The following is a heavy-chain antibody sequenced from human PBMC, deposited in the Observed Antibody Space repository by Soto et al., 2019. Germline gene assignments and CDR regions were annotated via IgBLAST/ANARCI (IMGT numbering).Heavy chain of an antibody. Sequence: GGSLRLSCAASGFTFSDYYMSWIRQAPGKGLEWVSYISSSGSTIYYADSVKGRFTISRDNAKNSLYLQMNSLRAEDTAVYYCARTPDCTNGVCSAGFDYWGQGTLVTVSS. J-gene: IGHJ4*02. CDR3: ARTPDCTNGVCSAGFDY. CDR2: ISSSGSTI. CDR1: GFTFSDYY. D-gene: IGHD2-8*01. V-gene: IGHV3-11*04.